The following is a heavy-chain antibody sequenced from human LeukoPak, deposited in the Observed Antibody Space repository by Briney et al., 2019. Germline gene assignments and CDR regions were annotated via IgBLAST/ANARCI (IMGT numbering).Heavy chain of an antibody. CDR3: ARGDGYNLYFDY. Sequence: SGTLSLTCAVSGGSIINSNWWSWVRQPPGQGLEWIGEIDHSGSTSYNPSLKSRVTMSVDRSQNQFSLRLSTVTAADTAVYYCARGDGYNLYFDYWGQGTLVTVSS. D-gene: IGHD5-24*01. J-gene: IGHJ4*02. V-gene: IGHV4-4*02. CDR2: IDHSGST. CDR1: GGSIINSNW.